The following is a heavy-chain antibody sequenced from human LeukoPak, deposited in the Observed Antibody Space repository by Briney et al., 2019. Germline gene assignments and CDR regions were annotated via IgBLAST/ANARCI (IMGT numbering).Heavy chain of an antibody. V-gene: IGHV3-23*01. CDR2: VSGSGGST. D-gene: IGHD5-18*01. CDR3: AKDSGYTYGPNGH. J-gene: IGHJ4*02. Sequence: PGGSLRLSCAASGFTFSSHAMSWVRQASGKGLEWVSAVSGSGGSTYYADSVKGRFTISRDNSKNTVYLQMNSLRAEDTAVYYCAKDSGYTYGPNGHWGQGTLVTVSS. CDR1: GFTFSSHA.